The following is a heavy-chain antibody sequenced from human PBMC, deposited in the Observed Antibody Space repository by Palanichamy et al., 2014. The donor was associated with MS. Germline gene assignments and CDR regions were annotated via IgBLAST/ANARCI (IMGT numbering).Heavy chain of an antibody. CDR1: GFTFSSFG. J-gene: IGHJ5*02. D-gene: IGHD3-22*01. V-gene: IGHV3-30*18. CDR2: ISYDGSSK. CDR3: AKGYYDSGS. Sequence: QVQVVESGGGVVQPGRSLRLSCAASGFTFSSFGVHWVRQTPGKGLESVALISYDGSSKYYADSVKGRFTISRDNSKNTLYLQMNSLRADDTAVYYCAKGYYDSGSWGQGTLVTVSS.